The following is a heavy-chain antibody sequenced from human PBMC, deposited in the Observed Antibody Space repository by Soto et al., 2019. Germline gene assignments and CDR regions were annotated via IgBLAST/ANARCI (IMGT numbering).Heavy chain of an antibody. CDR2: IIPIFGTA. J-gene: IGHJ6*02. Sequence: QVQLVQSGAEVKKPGSSVKVSCKASGGTFSSYAISWVRQAPGQGLEWMGGIIPIFGTANYAQKFQGRVTITADESTSTADMELSSMGSEDKAVYYCERDYYGSGGGPDVWGQGTTVTVSS. CDR3: ERDYYGSGGGPDV. CDR1: GGTFSSYA. D-gene: IGHD3-10*01. V-gene: IGHV1-69*12.